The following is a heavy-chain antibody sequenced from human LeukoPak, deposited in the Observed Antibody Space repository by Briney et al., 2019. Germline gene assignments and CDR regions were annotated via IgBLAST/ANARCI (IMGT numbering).Heavy chain of an antibody. D-gene: IGHD2-21*02. CDR2: THTSGNT. CDR1: GGSISSGSYC. J-gene: IGHJ4*02. V-gene: IGHV4-61*09. CDR3: ARAYCVGDCSVLHIYFDN. Sequence: ASETLSLTCTVSGGSISSGSYCWSWIRQPAGKGLEWIGHTHTSGNTNYNPSLKGRVTISVDTSKNQFSLKLSSVTAADTAVYYCARAYCVGDCSVLHIYFDNWGQGTLVTVSS.